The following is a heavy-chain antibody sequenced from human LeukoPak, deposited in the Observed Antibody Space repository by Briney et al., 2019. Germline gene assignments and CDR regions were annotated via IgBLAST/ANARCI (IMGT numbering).Heavy chain of an antibody. V-gene: IGHV4-59*12. D-gene: IGHD3-10*01. J-gene: IGHJ4*02. Sequence: SETLSLTCTVSGGSISSYYWSWIRQPPGKGLEWIGYIYYSGSTNYNPSLKSRVTISVDTSKNQFSLKLSSVTAADTAVYYCARGRGTYYYGSGSYNYFDYWGQGTLVTVSS. CDR2: IYYSGST. CDR3: ARGRGTYYYGSGSYNYFDY. CDR1: GGSISSYY.